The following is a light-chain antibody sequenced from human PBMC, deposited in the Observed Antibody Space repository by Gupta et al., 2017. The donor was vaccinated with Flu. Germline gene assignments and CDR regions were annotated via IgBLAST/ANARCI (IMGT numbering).Light chain of an antibody. CDR3: MPWPSNGWV. J-gene: IGLJ3*02. CDR2: YYSDADK. Sequence: QPVLTQPPSSSASPGESARLTCTLPSDINVGNYIIYWYQQKPGSPPKSLLFYYSDADKGQGSGVPSRFSGSKDASANTGILLIAGRQYEDDADYYCMPWPSNGWVFGGGTKLTVL. CDR1: SDINVGNYI. V-gene: IGLV5-37*01.